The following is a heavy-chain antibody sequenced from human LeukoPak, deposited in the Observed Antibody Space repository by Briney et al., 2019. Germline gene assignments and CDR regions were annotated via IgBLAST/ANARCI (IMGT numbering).Heavy chain of an antibody. V-gene: IGHV3-7*01. J-gene: IGHJ4*02. CDR3: ARAARYCSGTSCPLPFDY. D-gene: IGHD2-2*01. CDR1: GITFSSSW. CDR2: IKQEGSEK. Sequence: PGGSLRLSCAASGITFSSSWMSWVRQAPGKGLEWVANIKQEGSEKYYVDSVKGRFSIPRDNAKNSLYLQMNSLRAEDTAVYYCARAARYCSGTSCPLPFDYWGQGTLVTVSS.